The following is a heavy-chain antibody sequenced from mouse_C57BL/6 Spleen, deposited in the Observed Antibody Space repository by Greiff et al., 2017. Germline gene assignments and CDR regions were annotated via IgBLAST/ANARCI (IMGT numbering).Heavy chain of an antibody. D-gene: IGHD2-1*01. Sequence: QVQLQQPGAELVKPGASVKLSCKASGYTFTSYWMHWVKQRPGQGLEWIGMIHPNSGSTNYNEKFKSKATLTVDKSSSTAYMQLSSLTSEDSAVYYCAREGEGNYGFAYWGQGTLVTVSA. CDR2: IHPNSGST. V-gene: IGHV1-64*01. J-gene: IGHJ3*01. CDR3: AREGEGNYGFAY. CDR1: GYTFTSYW.